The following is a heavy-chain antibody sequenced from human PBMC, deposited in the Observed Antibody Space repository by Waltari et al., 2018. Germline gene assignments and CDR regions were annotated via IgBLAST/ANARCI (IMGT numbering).Heavy chain of an antibody. CDR1: GINFSNYW. J-gene: IGHJ4*02. Sequence: EVQLVESGGGLVQPGGSLRLSCVVSGINFSNYWMNWVRQAPGKGLEWVANIKPDGSEKYYVDSVKGRLTISRDNAKNSLFLQMNSLSVDDTGVYYCAINQYWGQGTLV. CDR2: IKPDGSEK. V-gene: IGHV3-7*01. CDR3: AINQY.